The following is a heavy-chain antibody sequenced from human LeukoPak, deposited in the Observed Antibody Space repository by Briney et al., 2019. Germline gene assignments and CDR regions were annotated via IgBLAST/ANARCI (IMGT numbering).Heavy chain of an antibody. CDR3: AKVEGASKASVY. V-gene: IGHV3-23*01. Sequence: PGGPLRLSCVASGFNFNSYGTNWVRQAPGKGLQWVSAISGSGDTIYHADSVKGRFTISRDNSKNMLYLQMNSLRAEDTAVYYCAKVEGASKASVYWGQGALVTVSS. D-gene: IGHD1-1*01. J-gene: IGHJ4*02. CDR1: GFNFNSYG. CDR2: ISGSGDTI.